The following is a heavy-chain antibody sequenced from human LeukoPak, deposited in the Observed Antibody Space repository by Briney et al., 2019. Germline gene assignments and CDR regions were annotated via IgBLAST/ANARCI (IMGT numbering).Heavy chain of an antibody. J-gene: IGHJ4*02. CDR1: GGSISSYY. D-gene: IGHD5-12*01. CDR2: IYTSGST. Sequence: SETLSLTGTVSGGSISSYYWSWIRQPPGKGLEWIGYIYTSGSTNYNPSLKSRVTISVDTSKNQFSLKLSSVTAADTAVYYCAAVVGATINHWGQGTLVTVSS. CDR3: AAVVGATINH. V-gene: IGHV4-4*09.